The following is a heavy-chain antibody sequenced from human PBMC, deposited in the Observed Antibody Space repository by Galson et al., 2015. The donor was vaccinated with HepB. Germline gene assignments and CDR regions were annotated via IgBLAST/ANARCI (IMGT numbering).Heavy chain of an antibody. CDR3: ARQRYSSGFDAFDI. D-gene: IGHD5-18*01. Sequence: QSGAEVTKPGESLEISCKTSGYSFTSYWIGWVRQMPGKGLEWMGIIYPGDSDTRYSPSFQGQVTISANKSITTAYLQWSSLKASDTAMYYCARQRYSSGFDAFDIWGQGTVVIVSS. J-gene: IGHJ3*02. V-gene: IGHV5-51*01. CDR1: GYSFTSYW. CDR2: IYPGDSDT.